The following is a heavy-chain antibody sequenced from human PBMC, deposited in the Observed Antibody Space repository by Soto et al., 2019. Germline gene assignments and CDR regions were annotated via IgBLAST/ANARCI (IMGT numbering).Heavy chain of an antibody. Sequence: EVQLLESGGGLVQPGGSLRLSCAASGLSFSIYAMGWVRQAPGKGLEWVSAISHTGGTTYYSDSVRGRFTISRDNSKNTLYLQMNSLRAEDTAIFYCATRYSMAYWGQGTPVAVSS. CDR2: ISHTGGTT. D-gene: IGHD5-18*01. CDR3: ATRYSMAY. V-gene: IGHV3-23*01. J-gene: IGHJ4*02. CDR1: GLSFSIYA.